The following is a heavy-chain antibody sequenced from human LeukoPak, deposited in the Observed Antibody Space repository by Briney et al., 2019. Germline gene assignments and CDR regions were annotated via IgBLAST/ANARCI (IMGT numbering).Heavy chain of an antibody. V-gene: IGHV4-59*08. Sequence: SETLSLTCTVSGGSISSYYWSWIRQPPGKGLEWIGYIYYSGSTYYNPSLKSRVTISVDTSKNQFSLKLSSVTAADTAVYYCARVLGRDAFDIWGQGTMVTVSS. CDR2: IYYSGST. CDR1: GGSISSYY. J-gene: IGHJ3*02. CDR3: ARVLGRDAFDI. D-gene: IGHD7-27*01.